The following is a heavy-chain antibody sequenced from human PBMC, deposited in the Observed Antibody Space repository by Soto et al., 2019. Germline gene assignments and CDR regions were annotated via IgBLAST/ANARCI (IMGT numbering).Heavy chain of an antibody. CDR1: GGSISSGGYY. V-gene: IGHV4-31*03. D-gene: IGHD3-10*01. J-gene: IGHJ5*02. CDR3: ANMVRGVLGWIDP. CDR2: IYYSGST. Sequence: SETLSLSCTVSGGSISSGGYYWSWIRQHPGKGLEWIGYIYYSGSTYYNPSLKSRVTISVDTSKNQFSLKLSSVTAAGTAVYYCANMVRGVLGWIDPWGQGTLVTVSS.